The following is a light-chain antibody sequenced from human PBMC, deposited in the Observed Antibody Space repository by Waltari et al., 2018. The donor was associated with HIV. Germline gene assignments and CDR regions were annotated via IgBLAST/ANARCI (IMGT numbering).Light chain of an antibody. CDR2: AAS. CDR3: QQRVNWPIT. J-gene: IGKJ5*01. Sequence: EIVLTQSSASLCLSPGERATLSCRASQSVSSHLAWYQHKPGQAPRLLIYAASSMATGIPARFSGSGSGTDFTLTISSLEPGDFGVSYCQQRVNWPITFGQGTRLEI. CDR1: QSVSSH. V-gene: IGKV3-11*01.